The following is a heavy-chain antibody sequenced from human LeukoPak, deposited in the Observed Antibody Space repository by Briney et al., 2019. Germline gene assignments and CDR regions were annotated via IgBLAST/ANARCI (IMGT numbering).Heavy chain of an antibody. Sequence: ASVKVSCKASGYTFTGYYMHWVRQAPGQGLEWMGWINPNSGGTNYARKFQGRVTMTRDTSISTAYMELSRLRSDDTAVYYCARDQVATGVPAVYYYYGMDVWGQGTTVTVSS. CDR1: GYTFTGYY. V-gene: IGHV1-2*02. D-gene: IGHD5-12*01. J-gene: IGHJ6*02. CDR2: INPNSGGT. CDR3: ARDQVATGVPAVYYYYGMDV.